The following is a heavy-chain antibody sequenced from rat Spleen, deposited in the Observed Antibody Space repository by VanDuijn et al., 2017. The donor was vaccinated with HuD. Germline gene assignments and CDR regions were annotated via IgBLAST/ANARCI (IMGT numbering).Heavy chain of an antibody. Sequence: EVQLVESGGGLVQPGRSLKLSCVASGFTFNNYWMTWIRQAPGKGLEWVASITNTGGSTYQTDSVKGRFTISRDNAKSTLYLQMNSLRSEDTATYYCTREMTTEGIVDYYVMDAWGQGASVTVSS. CDR3: TREMTTEGIVDYYVMDA. D-gene: IGHD1-11*01. V-gene: IGHV5-31*01. CDR2: ITNTGGST. CDR1: GFTFNNYW. J-gene: IGHJ4*01.